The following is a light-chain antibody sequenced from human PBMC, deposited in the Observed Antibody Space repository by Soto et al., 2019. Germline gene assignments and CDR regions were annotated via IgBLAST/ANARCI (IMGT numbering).Light chain of an antibody. CDR3: CSYAGSDTYVV. J-gene: IGLJ2*01. CDR1: SSDVGAYNY. V-gene: IGLV2-11*01. Sequence: QSALTQPRSVSGSPGQSVTISCTGTSSDVGAYNYVSWYQQHPDKAPKLMIYDVNKRPSGIPDRFSGSKSGNTASLTISGLQSEDEADYYCCSYAGSDTYVVLGGGTKLTVL. CDR2: DVN.